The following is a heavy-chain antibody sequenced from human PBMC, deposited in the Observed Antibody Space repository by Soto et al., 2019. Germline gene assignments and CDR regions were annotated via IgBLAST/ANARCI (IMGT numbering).Heavy chain of an antibody. V-gene: IGHV1-8*01. CDR3: ARGRGWWYYFDY. J-gene: IGHJ4*02. Sequence: ASVKVSCKPSGYTFTSYDIDWVGQATGQGLEWMGWMNPNSGNTGYAQKFQGRVTMTRNTSISTAYMELSSLRSEDTAVYYCARGRGWWYYFDYWGQGTLVTVS. CDR2: MNPNSGNT. CDR1: GYTFTSYD. D-gene: IGHD6-19*01.